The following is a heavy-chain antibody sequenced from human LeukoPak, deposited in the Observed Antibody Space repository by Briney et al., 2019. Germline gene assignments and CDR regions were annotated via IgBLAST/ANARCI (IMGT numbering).Heavy chain of an antibody. CDR3: ARGRITMVRGRNRNWFDP. V-gene: IGHV3-21*01. CDR2: ISSSSSYI. CDR1: GFTFSSYS. D-gene: IGHD3-10*01. J-gene: IGHJ5*02. Sequence: PGGSLRLSCAASGFTFSSYSMNWVRQAPGKGLEWVSSISSSSSYIYYADSVKGRFTISRDNAKNSLYLQMNSLRAEDTAVYYCARGRITMVRGRNRNWFDPWGQGTLVTVSS.